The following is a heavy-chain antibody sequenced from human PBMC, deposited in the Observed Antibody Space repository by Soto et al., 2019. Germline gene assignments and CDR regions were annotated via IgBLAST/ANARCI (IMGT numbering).Heavy chain of an antibody. V-gene: IGHV3-11*05. CDR1: GFTFSDYY. J-gene: IGHJ4*02. Sequence: QVQLVESGGGLVKPGGSLRLSCAASGFTFSDYYMSWNRQAPGKGLAWVAYIGTSRGNTNYADSVKSRITISRDHAKNSLYLKMNSLRAEDAAVYYCAGDHPASYSSSWLDYWGQGTLVTVSS. CDR3: AGDHPASYSSSWLDY. CDR2: IGTSRGNT. D-gene: IGHD6-13*01.